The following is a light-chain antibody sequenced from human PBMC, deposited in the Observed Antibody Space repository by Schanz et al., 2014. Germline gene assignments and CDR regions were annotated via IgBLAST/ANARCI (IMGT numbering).Light chain of an antibody. Sequence: QSALTQPASVSGSPGQSITISCTGTSSDVGGYNYVSWYQQHPGKAPKLMIYDVSNRPSGVSNRFSGSKSGNTASLTISGLQAEDEGDYYCSSYTSSSTGVFGGGTKLPVL. J-gene: IGLJ3*02. CDR3: SSYTSSSTGV. CDR1: SSDVGGYNY. CDR2: DVS. V-gene: IGLV2-14*01.